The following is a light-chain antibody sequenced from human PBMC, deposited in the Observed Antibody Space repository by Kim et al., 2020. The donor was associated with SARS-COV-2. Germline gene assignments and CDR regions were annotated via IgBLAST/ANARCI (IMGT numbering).Light chain of an antibody. Sequence: RATHNCKSRQTVIYNSNNKNYFAGSQQKPGQAPKLLIYCASIRESGVSDRFSGSGSETDFTLPISSLQAEDVAVYYCQQYYSTPPSFGQGTKLEI. V-gene: IGKV4-1*01. CDR1: QTVIYNSNNKNY. J-gene: IGKJ2*03. CDR3: QQYYSTPPS. CDR2: CAS.